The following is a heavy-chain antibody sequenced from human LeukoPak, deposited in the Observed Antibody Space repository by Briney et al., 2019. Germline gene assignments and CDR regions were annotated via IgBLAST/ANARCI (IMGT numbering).Heavy chain of an antibody. CDR1: GYTLTSYG. D-gene: IGHD3-10*01. V-gene: IGHV1-2*02. Sequence: ASVKVSCKASGYTLTSYGISWVRQAPGQGLEWMGWINPNSGGTNYAQKFQGRVTMTRDTSISTAYMELSRLRSDDTAVYYCAFPPPGVSGGYFQHWGQGTLVTVSS. CDR3: AFPPPGVSGGYFQH. CDR2: INPNSGGT. J-gene: IGHJ1*01.